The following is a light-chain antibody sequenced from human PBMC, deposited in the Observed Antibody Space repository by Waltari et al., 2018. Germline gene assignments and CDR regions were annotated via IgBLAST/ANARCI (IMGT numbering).Light chain of an antibody. CDR1: SSNIGSNT. J-gene: IGLJ2*01. Sequence: QSVLTQPPSASGTPGQRVTISCSGSSSNIGSNTVNWYQQLPGTAPKLLTYSNNQRPAGVPDRFSGSKSGTSASLAISGRQSEDEADYYCAAWDDSLNGPVFGGGTKLTVL. CDR2: SNN. CDR3: AAWDDSLNGPV. V-gene: IGLV1-44*01.